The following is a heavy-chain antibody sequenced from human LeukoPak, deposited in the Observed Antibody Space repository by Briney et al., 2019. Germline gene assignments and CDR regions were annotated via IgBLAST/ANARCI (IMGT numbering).Heavy chain of an antibody. V-gene: IGHV3-74*01. J-gene: IGHJ4*02. Sequence: GGSLRLSCAASGFTFSSYRMHWVRQAPGKGLVWVSRSDGSSTSYADSVKGRFTISRDNAKNTLYLQMNSLRAEDTAVYYCARDLDHYYGSGSGYWGQGTLVTVSS. CDR2: SDGSST. D-gene: IGHD3-10*01. CDR3: ARDLDHYYGSGSGY. CDR1: GFTFSSYR.